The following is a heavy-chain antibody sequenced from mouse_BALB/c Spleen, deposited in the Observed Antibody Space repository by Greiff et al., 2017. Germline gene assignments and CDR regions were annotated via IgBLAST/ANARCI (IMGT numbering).Heavy chain of an antibody. CDR3: ARNYYGSSYDWYFDV. V-gene: IGHV1-54*01. Sequence: VHLVESGAELVRPGTSVKVSCKASGYAFTNYLIEWVKQRPGQGLEWIGVINPGSGGTNYNEKFKGKATLTADKSSSTAYMQLSSLTSDDSAVYFCARNYYGSSYDWYFDVWGAGTTVTVSS. CDR2: INPGSGGT. D-gene: IGHD1-1*01. CDR1: GYAFTNYL. J-gene: IGHJ1*01.